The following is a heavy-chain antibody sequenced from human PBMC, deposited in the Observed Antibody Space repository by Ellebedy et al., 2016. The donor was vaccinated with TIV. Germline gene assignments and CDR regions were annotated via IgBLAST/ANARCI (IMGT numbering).Heavy chain of an antibody. J-gene: IGHJ4*02. V-gene: IGHV3-11*04. D-gene: IGHD2-2*01. CDR1: GFTFSDYY. CDR2: ISSSGSTI. CDR3: ARDPGGCSSTSCYRSFLL. Sequence: GGSLRLXCAASGFTFSDYYMSWIRQAPGKGLEWVSYISSSGSTIYYADSVKGRFTISRDNAKNSLYLQMNSLRAEDTAVYYCARDPGGCSSTSCYRSFLLWGQGTLVTVSS.